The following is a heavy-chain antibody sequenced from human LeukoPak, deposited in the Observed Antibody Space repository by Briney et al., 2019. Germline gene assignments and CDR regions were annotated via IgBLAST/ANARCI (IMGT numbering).Heavy chain of an antibody. CDR2: ISGSGGST. CDR3: AKVSIRGRRFDYFDL. Sequence: GGSLRLSCAASGFTFSSYGMSWVRQAPGKGLEWVSAISGSGGSTYYADSVKGRFTISRDNAKNSLYLQMNALRTEDTAFYYCAKVSIRGRRFDYFDLWGQGTLVTVSS. D-gene: IGHD3-10*01. V-gene: IGHV3-23*01. J-gene: IGHJ4*02. CDR1: GFTFSSYG.